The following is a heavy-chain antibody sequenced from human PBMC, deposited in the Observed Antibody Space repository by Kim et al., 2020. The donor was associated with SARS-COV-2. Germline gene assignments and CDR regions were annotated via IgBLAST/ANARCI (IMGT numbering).Heavy chain of an antibody. D-gene: IGHD4-17*01. J-gene: IGHJ4*02. CDR3: ARGMTTGNY. Sequence: GSKYYADYVKGRFTISRDNSKNTLYLQMTSLRAEGTAVYYCARGMTTGNYWGQGTLVTVSS. V-gene: IGHV3-53*01. CDR2: GSK.